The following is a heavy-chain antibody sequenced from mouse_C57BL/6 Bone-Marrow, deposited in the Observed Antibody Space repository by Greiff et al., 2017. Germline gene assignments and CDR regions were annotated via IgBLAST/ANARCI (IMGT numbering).Heavy chain of an antibody. D-gene: IGHD2-5*01. Sequence: EVKLMESGPGLVKPSQSLSLTCSVTGYSITSGYYWNWIRQFPGNKLEWMGYISYDGSNNYNPSLKNRISITRDTSKNQFFLKLNSVTTEDTATYYCASYYSNYYYAMDYWGQGTSVTVSS. CDR2: ISYDGSN. CDR1: GYSITSGYY. V-gene: IGHV3-6*01. CDR3: ASYYSNYYYAMDY. J-gene: IGHJ4*01.